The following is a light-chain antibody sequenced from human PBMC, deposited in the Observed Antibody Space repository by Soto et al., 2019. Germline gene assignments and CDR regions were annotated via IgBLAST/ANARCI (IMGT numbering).Light chain of an antibody. CDR2: GAS. Sequence: DIVMTQSPDSLAVSLGERATITGKSSQRIFHSPDNKDSLGWYQQKPGQPPKLLIYGASTRESGVPDRFSGSGCETDFTLTITSLQAEAVADYYCQEDYSTPVNFGAVTKVEIK. J-gene: IGKJ4*01. CDR3: QEDYSTPVN. V-gene: IGKV4-1*01. CDR1: QRIFHSPDNKDS.